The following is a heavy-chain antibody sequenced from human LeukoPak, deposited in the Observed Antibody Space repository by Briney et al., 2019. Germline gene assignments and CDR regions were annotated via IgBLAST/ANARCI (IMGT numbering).Heavy chain of an antibody. CDR2: IFYTGST. CDR3: ARHDTREYYFDY. J-gene: IGHJ4*02. Sequence: PSETLSLTCTVSGGSISSSSYYWGWIRQAPGKWLQWIGSIFYTGSTYYNPSLKSRVTISVDTSKNQFSLNVSSVIAADTAVYYCARHDTREYYFDYWGRGTLVTVSS. CDR1: GGSISSSSYY. V-gene: IGHV4-39*01. D-gene: IGHD2-2*02.